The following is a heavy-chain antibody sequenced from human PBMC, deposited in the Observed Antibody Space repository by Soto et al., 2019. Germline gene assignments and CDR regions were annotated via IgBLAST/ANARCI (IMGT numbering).Heavy chain of an antibody. D-gene: IGHD3-10*02. CDR2: IDPTDSYI. Sequence: GESLKISCKGSGYSFTNYWINWVRQMPGKGLEWMGRIDPTDSYINYSPSFQDHVTISADKSISTAYLQWSSPKASDTAMYYCARLEIGSMSPIIDYWGQGTLVTVSS. J-gene: IGHJ4*02. V-gene: IGHV5-10-1*01. CDR1: GYSFTNYW. CDR3: ARLEIGSMSPIIDY.